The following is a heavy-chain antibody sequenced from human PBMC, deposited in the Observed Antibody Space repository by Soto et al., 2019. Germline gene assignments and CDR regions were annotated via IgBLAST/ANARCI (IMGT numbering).Heavy chain of an antibody. J-gene: IGHJ5*02. CDR2: ISYSGTT. CDR1: GDYISSNNNY. CDR3: ARGRGYSYGLDP. Sequence: PSETMSVTCTVAGDYISSNNNYWGWIHQPPGEGLEWIGFISYSGTTSYSPSLKSRVAISLDTSKNQFSLSLSSVTAADTAVYYCARGRGYSYGLDPWGQGTLVTVSS. V-gene: IGHV4-30-4*01. D-gene: IGHD5-18*01.